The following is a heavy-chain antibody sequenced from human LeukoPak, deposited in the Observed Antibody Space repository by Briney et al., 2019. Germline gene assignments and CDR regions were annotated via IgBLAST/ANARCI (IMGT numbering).Heavy chain of an antibody. J-gene: IGHJ1*01. CDR2: VNPGGSVQ. V-gene: IGHV3-7*01. CDR1: GVAIGSSW. D-gene: IGHD2-15*01. CDR3: ATTFPYCSEDNCAL. Sequence: PGGSLRLSCIASGVAIGSSWMSWVRQSPGKRLEWVANVNPGGSVQNYVDSVTGRFTISRDNAKNSLYLQMINLRADDTAVYYCATTFPYCSEDNCALGGQGTLVTVSP.